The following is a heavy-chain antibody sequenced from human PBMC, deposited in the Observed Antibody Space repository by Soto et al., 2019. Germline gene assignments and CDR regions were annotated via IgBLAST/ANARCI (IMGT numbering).Heavy chain of an antibody. D-gene: IGHD3-10*01. Sequence: GGSLRLSCAASGFAFSPAWMTWVRQAPGKGLEWVALIKSKTSGETRAYAAPVKGRFTISRDDSENTVFLQMDSLKTEDTAVYYCVIDAAPRGFGELDYWGRGTLVTVSS. V-gene: IGHV3-15*01. J-gene: IGHJ4*02. CDR2: IKSKTSGETR. CDR3: VIDAAPRGFGELDY. CDR1: GFAFSPAW.